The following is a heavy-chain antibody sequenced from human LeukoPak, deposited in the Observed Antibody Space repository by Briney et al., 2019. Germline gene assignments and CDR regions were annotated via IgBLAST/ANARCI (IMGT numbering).Heavy chain of an antibody. CDR1: GFTFSTYC. Sequence: GGSLRLSCAASGFTFSTYCMHWVRQAPGKGLEWVSLIYSGDSTYYADSVKGRFIISRDNSKNTLYLQMNSLRAEDTAVYYCAREVATGFSCFDYWGQGTLVTVSS. J-gene: IGHJ4*02. CDR3: AREVATGFSCFDY. V-gene: IGHV3-53*01. CDR2: IYSGDST. D-gene: IGHD2-21*02.